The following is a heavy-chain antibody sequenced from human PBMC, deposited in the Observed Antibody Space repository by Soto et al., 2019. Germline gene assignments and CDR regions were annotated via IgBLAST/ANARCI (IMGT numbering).Heavy chain of an antibody. CDR3: ARPRDGYNYYFDY. J-gene: IGHJ4*02. Sequence: GGSLRLSCSASGFTFSSYSMNWVRQAPGKGLEWVSSISSSSSYIYYADSVKGRFTISRDNAKNSLYLQMNSLRAEDTAIYYCARPRDGYNYYFDYWGQRTLVTVSS. CDR2: ISSSSSYI. CDR1: GFTFSSYS. V-gene: IGHV3-21*01. D-gene: IGHD5-12*01.